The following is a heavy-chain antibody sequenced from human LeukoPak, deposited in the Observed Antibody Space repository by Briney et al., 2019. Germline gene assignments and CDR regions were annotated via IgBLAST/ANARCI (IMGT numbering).Heavy chain of an antibody. Sequence: PGGSLRLSCAASGFDFSTYAMSWVRQTPGKGLEWVSTISGSGETTYYADSVKGRFTISRDNSKNTLSLQMNSLRAEDTAVYYCAKDSSSGWSGGGLLDYWGQGTLVTVSS. CDR1: GFDFSTYA. CDR2: ISGSGETT. J-gene: IGHJ4*02. V-gene: IGHV3-23*01. CDR3: AKDSSSGWSGGGLLDY. D-gene: IGHD6-19*01.